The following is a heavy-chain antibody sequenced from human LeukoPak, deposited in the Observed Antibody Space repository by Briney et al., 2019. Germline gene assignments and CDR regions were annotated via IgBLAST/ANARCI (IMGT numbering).Heavy chain of an antibody. CDR2: INHSGST. V-gene: IGHV4-34*01. CDR1: GGSFSGYY. Sequence: SETLSLTCAVYGGSFSGYYWSWIRQPPGKGLEWIGEINHSGSTNYNPSLKSRVTISVDRSKNQFSLKLSSVTAADTAVYYCARGKDYYDSSGSQAAFDIWGQGTMVTVSS. D-gene: IGHD3-22*01. J-gene: IGHJ3*02. CDR3: ARGKDYYDSSGSQAAFDI.